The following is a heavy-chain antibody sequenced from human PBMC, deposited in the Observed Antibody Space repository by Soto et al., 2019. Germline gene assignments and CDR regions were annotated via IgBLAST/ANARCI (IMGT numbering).Heavy chain of an antibody. CDR1: GGSINTGVFY. J-gene: IGHJ4*02. V-gene: IGHV4-31*03. CDR3: TRAGNYLEPDS. D-gene: IGHD1-7*01. CDR2: IYYSGST. Sequence: QVQLQESGPRLVKPSQTLSLTCTVSGGSINTGVFYWNWIRQRPGKGLEWIGDIYYSGSTYYNPSLQSRVTMSVDTSKNEFPLKLSSVTAADTAVYYCTRAGNYLEPDSWGQGTLVTVSS.